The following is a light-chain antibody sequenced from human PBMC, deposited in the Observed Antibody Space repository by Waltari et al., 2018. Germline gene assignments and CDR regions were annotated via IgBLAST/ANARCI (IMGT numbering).Light chain of an antibody. J-gene: IGLJ2*01. CDR3: SSYAGSNSVV. CDR2: EVS. V-gene: IGLV2-8*01. CDR1: SSDVGGYNY. Sequence: QSALTQPPSASGSPGQSVTISCTGTSSDVGGYNYVSWYQQHPGKAPKLIIYEVSKRPSGVPDRFSCSKSGNTASLAVSGLQAEDEADYYCSSYAGSNSVVFGAGTKLTVL.